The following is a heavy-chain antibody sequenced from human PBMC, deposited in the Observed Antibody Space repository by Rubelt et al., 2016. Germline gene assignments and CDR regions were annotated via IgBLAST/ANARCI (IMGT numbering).Heavy chain of an antibody. CDR2: KNPKRWGT. J-gene: IGHJ3*02. V-gene: IGHV1-2*02. CDR3: ARAPSPFDS. CDR1: GYTFTGYY. Sequence: QVQLVQSGAEVKKPGASVKVSCKASGYTFTGYYMHWVRQAPGQGLEWMGWKNPKRWGTKYSKKVQGRVNMTMDTSISTAYMELSRLRSDDTAVYYCARAPSPFDSWGQGTMVTVSS.